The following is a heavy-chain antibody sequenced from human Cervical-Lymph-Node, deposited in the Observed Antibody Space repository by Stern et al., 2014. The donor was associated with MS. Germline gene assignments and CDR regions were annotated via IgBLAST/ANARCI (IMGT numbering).Heavy chain of an antibody. Sequence: VQLVESGGGLVKPGGSLRLSCAASGFTFSDYYMSWIRQAPGKGLEWVSYISSSGDTTYYADSVKGRFAINRDNEPQSLYMAMNSLRAEDTAVYYCARNSLGGCDPWGQGTLVTVSS. V-gene: IGHV3-11*01. CDR1: GFTFSDYY. J-gene: IGHJ5*02. CDR2: ISSSGDTT. CDR3: ARNSLGGCDP. D-gene: IGHD1-26*01.